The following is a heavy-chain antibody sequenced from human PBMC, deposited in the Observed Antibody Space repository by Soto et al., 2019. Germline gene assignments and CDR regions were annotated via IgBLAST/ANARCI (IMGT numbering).Heavy chain of an antibody. Sequence: PSETLSLTCAVSGGSISSSNWWSWFLQPPGKGLEWIGEIYHSGSTNYNPSLKSRVTISVDKSKNQFSLKLSSVTAADTAVYYCARESIVVPRAFDIWGQGTMVTVSS. CDR2: IYHSGST. CDR1: GGSISSSNW. CDR3: ARESIVVPRAFDI. V-gene: IGHV4-4*02. J-gene: IGHJ3*02. D-gene: IGHD2-21*01.